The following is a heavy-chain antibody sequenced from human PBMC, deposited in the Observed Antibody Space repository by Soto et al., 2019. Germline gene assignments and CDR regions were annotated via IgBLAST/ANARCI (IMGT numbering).Heavy chain of an antibody. CDR3: ARGLGSGWYGVWFDP. CDR2: INHSGST. V-gene: IGHV4-34*01. J-gene: IGHJ5*02. D-gene: IGHD6-19*01. Sequence: PSETLSLTCAVYGGSFSGYYWSWIRQPPGKGLEWMGEINHSGSTNYNPSLKSRVTISVDTSKNQFSLKLSSVTAADTAVYYCARGLGSGWYGVWFDPWGQGTLVTVSS. CDR1: GGSFSGYY.